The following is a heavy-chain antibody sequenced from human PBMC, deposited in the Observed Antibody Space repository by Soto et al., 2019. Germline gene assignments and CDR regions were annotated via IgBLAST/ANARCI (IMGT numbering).Heavy chain of an antibody. D-gene: IGHD3-10*01. J-gene: IGHJ5*02. CDR3: ARAMVRGAEYTWFDP. CDR2: IYHSGST. Sequence: SETLSLTCAVSGGSISSGGYSWSWIRQPPGKGLEWIGYIYHSGSTYYNPSLKSRVTISVDRSKNQFSLKLSSVTAADTAVYYWARAMVRGAEYTWFDPWGQGTLVTVSS. CDR1: GGSISSGGYS. V-gene: IGHV4-30-2*01.